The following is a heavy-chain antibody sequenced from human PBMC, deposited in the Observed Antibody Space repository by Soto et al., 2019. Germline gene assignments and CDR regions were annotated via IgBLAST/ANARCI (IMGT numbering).Heavy chain of an antibody. V-gene: IGHV1-46*01. D-gene: IGHD3-9*01. CDR3: ASERILRYFDWPDAFDI. J-gene: IGHJ3*02. CDR2: INPSGGST. CDR1: GYTFTSYY. Sequence: QVQLVQSVAEVKKPGASVKVSCKASGYTFTSYYMHWVRQAPGQGLEWMGIINPSGGSTSYAQKFQGRVTMTRDTSTSTVYMELSSLRSEDTAVYYCASERILRYFDWPDAFDIWGQGTMVTVSS.